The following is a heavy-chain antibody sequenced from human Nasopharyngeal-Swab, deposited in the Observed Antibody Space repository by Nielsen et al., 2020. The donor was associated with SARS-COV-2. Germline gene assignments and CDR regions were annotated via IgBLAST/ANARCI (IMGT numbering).Heavy chain of an antibody. D-gene: IGHD1-1*01. CDR3: ARATGPGNWFDP. Sequence: ASVKVSCKASGYTFTSFYMHWVRQAPGQGLEWMGIINPSGGNTSSAERFQGRVTMTSDTSTSTVYMELSSLRSEDTAMYYCARATGPGNWFDPWGQGTLVTVSS. J-gene: IGHJ5*02. CDR1: GYTFTSFY. V-gene: IGHV1-46*01. CDR2: INPSGGNT.